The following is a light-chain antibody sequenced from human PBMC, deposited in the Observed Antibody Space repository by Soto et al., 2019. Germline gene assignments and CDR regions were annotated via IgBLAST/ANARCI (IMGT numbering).Light chain of an antibody. J-gene: IGLJ1*01. Sequence: QSVLTQPASVSGSPGQSITISCSGTSSDIGSYNHVAWYQQFPGKSPKLMIYAVSDRPPGVSDRFSGSKSGITASLSISGLQTEGEAEYYCIAYTVRPCYLFGPGTKVNVL. CDR1: SSDIGSYNH. V-gene: IGLV2-14*03. CDR3: IAYTVRPCYL. CDR2: AVS.